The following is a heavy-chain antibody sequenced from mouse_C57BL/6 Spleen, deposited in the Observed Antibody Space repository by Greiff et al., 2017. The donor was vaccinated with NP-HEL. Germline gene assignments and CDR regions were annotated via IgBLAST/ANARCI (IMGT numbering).Heavy chain of an antibody. CDR3: ARSDGIYDGYYEFAY. Sequence: VQLKESGAELVKPGASVKLSCTASGFNIKDYYMHWVKQRTEQGLEWIGRIDPEDGETKYAPKFQGKATITADTSSNTAYLQLSSLTSEDTAVYYCARSDGIYDGYYEFAYWGQGTLVTVSA. D-gene: IGHD2-3*01. CDR1: GFNIKDYY. CDR2: IDPEDGET. V-gene: IGHV14-2*01. J-gene: IGHJ3*01.